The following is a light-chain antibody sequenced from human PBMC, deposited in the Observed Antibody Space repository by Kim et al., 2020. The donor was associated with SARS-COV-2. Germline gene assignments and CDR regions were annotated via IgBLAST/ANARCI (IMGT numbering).Light chain of an antibody. CDR2: DVS. CDR3: SSYTSSSSRV. V-gene: IGLV2-14*03. CDR1: SSDLGGYNY. J-gene: IGLJ1*01. Sequence: QSVLTQPASVSGSPGQSITISCTGTSSDLGGYNYVSWYQQHPGKAPKLMIYDVSNRPSGVSNRFSASKSGNTASLTISGLQPEDEADYYCSSYTSSSSRVFGTGTKVTVL.